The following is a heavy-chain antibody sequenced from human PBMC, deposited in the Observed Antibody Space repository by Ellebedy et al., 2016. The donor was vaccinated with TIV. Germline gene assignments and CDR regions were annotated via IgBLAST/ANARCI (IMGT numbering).Heavy chain of an antibody. CDR2: IDWDDDK. V-gene: IGHV2-70*04. CDR1: GFSLSSSSMR. CDR3: ARHGTSVAGVFDY. D-gene: IGHD6-19*01. J-gene: IGHJ4*02. Sequence: SGPTLVKPTQTLTLTCTFSGFSLSSSSMRVSWIRQPPGKALEWLARIDWDDDKFYSTSLKTRLTISKDTSKNQVVLTMTNMDPVDTATYYCARHGTSVAGVFDYWGQGTLVTVSS.